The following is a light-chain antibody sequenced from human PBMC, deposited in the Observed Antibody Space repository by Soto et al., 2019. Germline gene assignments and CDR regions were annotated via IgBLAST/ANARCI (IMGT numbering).Light chain of an antibody. V-gene: IGKV3-15*01. J-gene: IGKJ1*01. CDR2: GAS. Sequence: ETVMTQSPATLSVSPGERATLSCRASQSVSSYLAWYQHKPGQAPRLLIYGASTRATGIPARFSGSWSGTEFTITISSLQSEDFAVYYCQQYNDWPRTFGQGTKVEVK. CDR3: QQYNDWPRT. CDR1: QSVSSY.